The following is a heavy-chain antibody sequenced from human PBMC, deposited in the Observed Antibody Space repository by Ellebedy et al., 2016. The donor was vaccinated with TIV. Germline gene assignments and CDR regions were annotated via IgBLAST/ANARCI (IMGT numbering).Heavy chain of an antibody. CDR3: ARRQDIVLMVYANRAFDY. J-gene: IGHJ4*02. D-gene: IGHD2-8*01. V-gene: IGHV4-39*01. CDR2: IYYSGST. Sequence: SETLSLTXTVSGGTISRRSYYWGWISQPPGKGLEWIGSIYYSGSTYYNPSLKSRVTISVDTSKNQFSLKLSSVTAADTAVYYCARRQDIVLMVYANRAFDYWGQGTLVTVSS. CDR1: GGTISRRSYY.